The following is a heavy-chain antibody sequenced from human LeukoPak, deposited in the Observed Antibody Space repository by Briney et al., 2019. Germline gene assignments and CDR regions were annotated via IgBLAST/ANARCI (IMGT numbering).Heavy chain of an antibody. J-gene: IGHJ4*02. CDR1: SGSLSSSNYY. CDR3: ARDRYDYVWGSYRYYFDY. V-gene: IGHV4-61*02. Sequence: SQTLSLTCTVSSGSLSSSNYYWSWIRQPAGTGLEWIGRISTIGSTNYNPSLNSRVTISIDTSKNQFSLKLSSVTAADTAVYYCARDRYDYVWGSYRYYFDYWGQGTLVTVSS. D-gene: IGHD3-16*02. CDR2: ISTIGST.